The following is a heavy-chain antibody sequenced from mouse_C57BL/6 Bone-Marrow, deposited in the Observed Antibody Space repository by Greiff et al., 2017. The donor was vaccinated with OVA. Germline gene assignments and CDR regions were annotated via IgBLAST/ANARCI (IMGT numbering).Heavy chain of an antibody. CDR1: GFTFSSYA. J-gene: IGHJ1*03. V-gene: IGHV5-9-1*02. CDR3: TRDRGYYGSSYDWYFDV. Sequence: EVKLMESGAGLVKPGGSLTLSCAASGFTFSSYAMSWVRQTPEKRLEWVAYISSGGDYIYYADTVQGRFTISRDTARNTLYLQMSSLKSEDTAMYYCTRDRGYYGSSYDWYFDVWGTGTTVTVSS. CDR2: ISSGGDYI. D-gene: IGHD1-1*01.